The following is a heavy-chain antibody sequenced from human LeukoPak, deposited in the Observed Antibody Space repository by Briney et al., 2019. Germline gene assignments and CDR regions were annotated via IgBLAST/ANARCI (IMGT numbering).Heavy chain of an antibody. V-gene: IGHV3-48*04. CDR2: ITNSGNSK. D-gene: IGHD3-22*01. CDR1: EFTFSSYS. CDR3: ARSAWGTSGYYYLYLDY. Sequence: GGSLRLSCAASEFTFSSYSMNWVRQAPGKGLEWVSYITNSGNSKSYADSVKGRFTISRDNAMNSLFLQMNSLRAEDTAVYYCARSAWGTSGYYYLYLDYWGQGTLVTVSS. J-gene: IGHJ4*02.